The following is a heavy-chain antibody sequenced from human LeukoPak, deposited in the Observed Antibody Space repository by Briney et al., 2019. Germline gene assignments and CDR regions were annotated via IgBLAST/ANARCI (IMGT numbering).Heavy chain of an antibody. CDR1: GYTFTSYD. J-gene: IGHJ4*02. V-gene: IGHV1-8*01. D-gene: IGHD4-17*01. CDR3: ARWDGDYRRLDY. CDR2: MNPNSGNT. Sequence: GASVKVSCKASGYTFTSYDINWVRQATGQGLEWMGWMNPNSGNTGYAQKFQGRVTITADKSTSTAYMELSSLRSEDTAVYYCARWDGDYRRLDYWGQGTLVTVSS.